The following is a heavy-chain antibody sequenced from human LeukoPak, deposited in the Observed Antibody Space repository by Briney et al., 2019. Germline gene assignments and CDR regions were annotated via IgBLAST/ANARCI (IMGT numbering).Heavy chain of an antibody. J-gene: IGHJ4*02. CDR1: GYTFTSYD. CDR2: MNPNSGNT. Sequence: GASVKVSCKASGYTFTSYDINWVRQATGQGLEWMGWMNPNSGNTGYAQKFQGRVTMTRNTSISTAYMELSSLRSEDTAVYYCASAPPFYYYGSGSYYFDYWGQGTLVTVSS. V-gene: IGHV1-8*01. CDR3: ASAPPFYYYGSGSYYFDY. D-gene: IGHD3-10*01.